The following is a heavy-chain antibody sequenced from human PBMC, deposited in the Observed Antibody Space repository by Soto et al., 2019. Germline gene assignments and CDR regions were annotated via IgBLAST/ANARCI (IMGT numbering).Heavy chain of an antibody. D-gene: IGHD4-17*01. CDR3: ARQDHGDYEFFFDY. Sequence: PSDTLSLTCTVSRASIISTTIYWGWIRQPPGRGLEWIGTISSIGSTYYNPSLEGRVTISVDTSKNQFSLKVTSVTAADTGLYYCARQDHGDYEFFFDYWGQGTLVTVSS. CDR2: ISSIGST. J-gene: IGHJ4*01. CDR1: RASIISTTIY. V-gene: IGHV4-39*01.